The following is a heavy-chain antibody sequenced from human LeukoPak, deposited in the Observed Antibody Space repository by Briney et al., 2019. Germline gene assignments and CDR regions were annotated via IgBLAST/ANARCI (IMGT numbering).Heavy chain of an antibody. D-gene: IGHD3-16*01. V-gene: IGHV3-7*01. CDR3: ARVKKSYGYWDY. Sequence: GGSLRLSCVASDFTFSTYWMSWVRQAPGKGLEWMANIKYDGGEKYYVDSVKGRFTISRDNAKNSVHLQMNSLSAEDTAVYYCARVKKSYGYWDYWGQGTLVTVSS. CDR2: IKYDGGEK. J-gene: IGHJ4*02. CDR1: DFTFSTYW.